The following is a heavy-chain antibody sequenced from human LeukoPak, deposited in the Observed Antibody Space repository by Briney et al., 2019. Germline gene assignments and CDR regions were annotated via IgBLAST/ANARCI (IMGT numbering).Heavy chain of an antibody. V-gene: IGHV3-21*01. CDR1: GFIFSNYN. CDR3: ASAGGNDY. D-gene: IGHD1-26*01. CDR2: ISSGSGYK. J-gene: IGHJ4*02. Sequence: PGGSLRLSCAASGFIFSNYNMNRVRQAPGKGLEWVSSISSGSGYKYYADSVKGRFTISRDNAENSLYLQMNSLRDEDTAVYYCASAGGNDYWGQGTLVTVSS.